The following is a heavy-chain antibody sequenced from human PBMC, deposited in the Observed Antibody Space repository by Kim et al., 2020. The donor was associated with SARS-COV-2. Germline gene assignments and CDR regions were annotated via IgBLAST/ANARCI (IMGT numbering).Heavy chain of an antibody. J-gene: IGHJ6*02. V-gene: IGHV3-15*01. CDR3: TTDPLEIMVRGVIIFGAHYGMDV. CDR1: GFTFSNAW. CDR2: IKSKTDGGTT. D-gene: IGHD3-10*01. Sequence: GGSLRLSCAASGFTFSNAWMSWVHQAPGKGLEWVGRIKSKTDGGTTDYAAPVKGRFTISRDDSKNTLYLQMNSLKTEDTAVYYCTTDPLEIMVRGVIIFGAHYGMDVWGQGTTVTVSS.